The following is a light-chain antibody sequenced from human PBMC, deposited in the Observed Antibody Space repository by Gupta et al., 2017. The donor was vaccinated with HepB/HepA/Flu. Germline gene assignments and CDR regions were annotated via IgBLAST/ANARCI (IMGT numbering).Light chain of an antibody. CDR3: QESYSTPWT. J-gene: IGKJ1*01. Sequence: DIVMTQSPASLTVSLGARAPINCKSSQNLLYSSNSKNYLSWYQQKAGQPPTLLIYWASTRESGVPDRFSSSGSGTDFTLTISSLQAEDVAVYYFQESYSTPWTFGQGTEVEIK. CDR2: WAS. V-gene: IGKV4-1*01. CDR1: QNLLYSSNSKNY.